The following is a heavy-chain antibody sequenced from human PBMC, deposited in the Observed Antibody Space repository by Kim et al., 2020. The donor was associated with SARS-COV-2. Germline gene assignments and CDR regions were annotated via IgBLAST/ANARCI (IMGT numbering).Heavy chain of an antibody. J-gene: IGHJ4*02. Sequence: GGSLRLSCAASGFTFTNAWMNWVRQAPGKGLEWVGRIETNAHGGTTDYAAHVKGRFTISRDESKDTLYLQMDSLKTEDTGVYFCTIGGGDSGFDNWGQGTQVSVS. D-gene: IGHD1-26*01. CDR2: IETNAHGGTT. CDR3: TIGGGDSGFDN. V-gene: IGHV3-15*04. CDR1: GFTFTNAW.